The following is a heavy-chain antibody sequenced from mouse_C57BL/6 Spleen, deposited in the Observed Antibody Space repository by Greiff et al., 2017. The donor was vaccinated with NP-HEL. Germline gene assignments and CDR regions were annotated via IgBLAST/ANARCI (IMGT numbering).Heavy chain of an antibody. V-gene: IGHV7-3*01. D-gene: IGHD2-5*01. CDR3: ARWNSNYAGFAY. J-gene: IGHJ3*01. CDR1: GFTFTDYY. Sequence: EVKVVESGGGLVQPGGSLSLSCAASGFTFTDYYMSWVRQPPGKALEWLGFIRNKANGYTTEYSASVKGRFTISRDNSQSILYLQMNALRAEDSATYYCARWNSNYAGFAYWGQGTLVTVSA. CDR2: IRNKANGYTT.